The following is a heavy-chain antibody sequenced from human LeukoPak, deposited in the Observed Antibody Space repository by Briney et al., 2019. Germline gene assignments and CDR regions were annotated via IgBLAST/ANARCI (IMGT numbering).Heavy chain of an antibody. Sequence: GASVKVSCKVSGYTLTELSMHWVRQAPGKGLEWMGGFDPEDGETIYAQKFQGRVTMTEDTSTDTAYMELSSRRSEDTAVYYCATRGWGSTIFGVVINNWFDPWGQGTLVTVSS. V-gene: IGHV1-24*01. CDR1: GYTLTELS. J-gene: IGHJ5*02. CDR3: ATRGWGSTIFGVVINNWFDP. D-gene: IGHD3-3*01. CDR2: FDPEDGET.